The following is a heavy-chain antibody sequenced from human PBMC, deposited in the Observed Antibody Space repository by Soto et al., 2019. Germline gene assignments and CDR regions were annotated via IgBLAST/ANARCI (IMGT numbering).Heavy chain of an antibody. Sequence: QVQLQESGPGLVKPSETLSLTCTVSGGSISSYYWSWIRQPPGKGLEWIGYIYYSGSTNYNPSLKSRVTISVDTSKNQCSLKLSSVTAADTAVYYCAIGKEYYYDSSVYYHWGQGTLVTVSS. CDR1: GGSISSYY. CDR2: IYYSGST. CDR3: AIGKEYYYDSSVYYH. J-gene: IGHJ5*02. D-gene: IGHD3-22*01. V-gene: IGHV4-59*01.